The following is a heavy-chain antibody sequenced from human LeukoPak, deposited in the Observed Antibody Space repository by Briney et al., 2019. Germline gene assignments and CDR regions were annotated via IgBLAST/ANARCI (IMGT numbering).Heavy chain of an antibody. Sequence: PGGSLRLSCAASGFTFSDYYTSWIRQAPGKGLEWVSYISSSGSTIYYADSVKGRFTISRDNAKNSLYLQMNSLRAEDTAVYYCARDRRHLRGYFDLWGRGTLVTVSS. CDR2: ISSSGSTI. CDR3: ARDRRHLRGYFDL. V-gene: IGHV3-11*01. J-gene: IGHJ2*01. CDR1: GFTFSDYY.